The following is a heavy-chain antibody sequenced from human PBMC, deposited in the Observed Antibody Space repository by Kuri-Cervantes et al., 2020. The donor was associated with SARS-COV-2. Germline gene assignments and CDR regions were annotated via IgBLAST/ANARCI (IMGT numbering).Heavy chain of an antibody. CDR3: ARDLGYCSSTSCYEGHYMDV. J-gene: IGHJ6*03. Sequence: GGSLRLSCPASGCTFSSYSMNWVRQAPGKGLEWVSSISSSSSYIYYADSVKGRFTISRDNAKNSLYLQMNSLRAVDTAVYYCARDLGYCSSTSCYEGHYMDVWGKGTTVTVSS. D-gene: IGHD2-2*01. CDR2: ISSSSSYI. V-gene: IGHV3-21*01. CDR1: GCTFSSYS.